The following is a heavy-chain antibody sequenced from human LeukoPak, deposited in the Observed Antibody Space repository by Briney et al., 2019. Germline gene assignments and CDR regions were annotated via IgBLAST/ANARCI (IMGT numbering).Heavy chain of an antibody. J-gene: IGHJ2*01. CDR2: IHTSGSP. Sequence: SETLSLTCTVSGGSISSGDVYWTWIRQPAGKGLEWIGRIHTSGSPSYNPSLKSRVTISADTSNNQFSLKLSSVTAADTAVYYCARQQQAVAGTWDFDLWGRGTLVTVSS. CDR3: ARQQQAVAGTWDFDL. D-gene: IGHD6-19*01. CDR1: GGSISSGDVY. V-gene: IGHV4-61*02.